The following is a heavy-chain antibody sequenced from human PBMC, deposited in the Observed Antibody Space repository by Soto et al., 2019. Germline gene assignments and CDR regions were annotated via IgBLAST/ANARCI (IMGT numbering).Heavy chain of an antibody. CDR3: ARDYDFWREASYFDP. CDR2: IIPIFGTA. CDR1: GGTFSSYA. Sequence: SVKVSCKASGGTFSSYAISWVRQAPGQGLEWMGGIIPIFGTANYAQKFQGRVTITADESTSTAYMELSSLRSEDTAVYYCARDYDFWREASYFDPWGQGNLVTVSS. V-gene: IGHV1-69*13. J-gene: IGHJ5*02. D-gene: IGHD3-3*01.